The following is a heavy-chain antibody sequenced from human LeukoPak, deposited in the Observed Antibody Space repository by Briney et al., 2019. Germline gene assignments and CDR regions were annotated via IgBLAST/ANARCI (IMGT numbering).Heavy chain of an antibody. V-gene: IGHV1-69*13. D-gene: IGHD3-22*01. CDR2: IIPIFGTA. CDR3: ARFYYDSSGYIVGLDY. CDR1: GGTFSSYA. Sequence: ASVTVSCTASGGTFSSYAISWVRQAPGQGLEWMGGIIPIFGTANYAQKFQGRVTITADESTSTAYMELSSLRSEDTAVYYCARFYYDSSGYIVGLDYWGQGTLVTVSS. J-gene: IGHJ4*02.